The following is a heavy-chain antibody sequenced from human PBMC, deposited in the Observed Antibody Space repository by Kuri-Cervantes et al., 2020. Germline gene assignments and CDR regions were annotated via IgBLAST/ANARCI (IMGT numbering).Heavy chain of an antibody. CDR3: AREGYSYGEFDY. D-gene: IGHD5-18*01. Sequence: GESLKISCAASGFTFSSYAMHRVRQAPGKGLEWVAVISYDGSNKYYADSVKGRFTISRDNSKNTLYLQMNSLRAEDTAVYYCAREGYSYGEFDYWGQGTLVTVSS. CDR2: ISYDGSNK. CDR1: GFTFSSYA. V-gene: IGHV3-30-3*01. J-gene: IGHJ4*02.